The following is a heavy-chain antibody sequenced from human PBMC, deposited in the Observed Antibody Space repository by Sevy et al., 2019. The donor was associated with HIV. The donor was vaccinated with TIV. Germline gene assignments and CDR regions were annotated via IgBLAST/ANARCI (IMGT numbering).Heavy chain of an antibody. CDR1: GFAFTNYYA. CDR2: ISFDESDK. Sequence: GGSLRLSCAASGFAFTNYYAMHWVRQAPGKGLEWVALISFDESDKYYADSVKGRFTISRDNFKNTLYLQMNSLRVDDTAVYYCARAAGWFDAWGQGTLVTVSS. V-gene: IGHV3-30-3*01. J-gene: IGHJ5*02. CDR3: ARAAGWFDA.